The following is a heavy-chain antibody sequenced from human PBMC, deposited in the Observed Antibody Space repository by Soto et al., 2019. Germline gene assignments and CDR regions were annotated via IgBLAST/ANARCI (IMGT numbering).Heavy chain of an antibody. V-gene: IGHV1-69*01. Sequence: QVQLVQSGAEVKKPGSSVKVSCKASGGTFSSYAISWVRQAPGQGLEWMGGIIPIFGTANYAQKFQGRVTITADESTSTAYMELSSLRSEDTSVYYCARPVVAPTLYSYYYGMNVWGQGTTVTFSS. CDR1: GGTFSSYA. CDR3: ARPVVAPTLYSYYYGMNV. J-gene: IGHJ6*02. CDR2: IIPIFGTA. D-gene: IGHD2-15*01.